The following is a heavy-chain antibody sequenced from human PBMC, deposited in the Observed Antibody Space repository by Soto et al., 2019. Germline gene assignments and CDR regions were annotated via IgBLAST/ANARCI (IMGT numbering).Heavy chain of an antibody. CDR3: ARGALKGVFDY. CDR1: GFTFSRYW. CDR2: IKQDGSEK. V-gene: IGHV3-7*05. J-gene: IGHJ4*02. Sequence: EVQLVESGGGLVQPGGSLRLSCAASGFTFSRYWMNWVRQTPGKGLEWVANIKQDGSEKYYVDSVKGRFTISRDNAKNSLYLQMNSLRAEDTALYYCARGALKGVFDYWGQGTLVTVSS.